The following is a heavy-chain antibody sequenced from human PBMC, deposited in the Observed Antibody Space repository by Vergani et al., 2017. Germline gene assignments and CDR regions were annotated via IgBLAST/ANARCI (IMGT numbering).Heavy chain of an antibody. CDR2: IRSKANNYAT. CDR1: GFTFSGSA. J-gene: IGHJ4*02. D-gene: IGHD6-13*01. V-gene: IGHV3-73*01. CDR3: TRPGGAAAGTFFDY. Sequence: EVQLVESGGGLVQPGGSLKLSCAASGFTFSGSAIHWVRQASGKGLEWVGRIRSKANNYATAYAESVKGRFTISRDDSKNMAYLQMNSLKTEDTAVYYCTRPGGAAAGTFFDYWGQGTLVPVSS.